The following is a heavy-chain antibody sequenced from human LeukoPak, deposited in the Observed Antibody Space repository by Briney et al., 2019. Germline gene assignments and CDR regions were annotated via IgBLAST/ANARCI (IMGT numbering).Heavy chain of an antibody. V-gene: IGHV4-38-2*02. J-gene: IGHJ4*02. Sequence: SETLSLTCTVSGYSLSSGYYWGWIRQPPGKGLEWFGSIYHSGSTYYNPSLKSRVTISVDTSKNQFCLKLSSVTAAGTAVYYCGRDPGYYWGQGTLVTVS. CDR1: GYSLSSGYY. D-gene: IGHD1-14*01. CDR2: IYHSGST. CDR3: GRDPGYY.